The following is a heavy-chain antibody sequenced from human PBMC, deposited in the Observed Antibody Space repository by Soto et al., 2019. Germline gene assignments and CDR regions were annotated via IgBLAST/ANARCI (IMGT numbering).Heavy chain of an antibody. CDR1: GYTFTGYY. Sequence: ASVKVSCKASGYTFTGYYMHWVRQAPGQGLEWMGWINPNSGGTNYAQKFQGRVTMTRDTSISTAYMELSRLRSDDTAVYYCARVDYSKYRYYYYCMDVSGQGTTGT. CDR3: ARVDYSKYRYYYYCMDV. V-gene: IGHV1-2*02. CDR2: INPNSGGT. D-gene: IGHD4-4*01. J-gene: IGHJ6*02.